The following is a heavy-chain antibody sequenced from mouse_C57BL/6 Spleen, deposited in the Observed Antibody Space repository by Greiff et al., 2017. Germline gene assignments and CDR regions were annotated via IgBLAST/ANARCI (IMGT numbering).Heavy chain of an antibody. Sequence: DVMLVESGGGLVKPGGSLKLSCAASGFTFSSYTMSWVRQTPEKRLEWVATISGGGGNTYYPDSVKGRFTISRDNAKNTLYLQMSSLRSEDTALYYCARHYYGSKGYFDVWGTGTTVTVSS. CDR2: ISGGGGNT. J-gene: IGHJ1*03. CDR1: GFTFSSYT. V-gene: IGHV5-9*01. CDR3: ARHYYGSKGYFDV. D-gene: IGHD1-1*01.